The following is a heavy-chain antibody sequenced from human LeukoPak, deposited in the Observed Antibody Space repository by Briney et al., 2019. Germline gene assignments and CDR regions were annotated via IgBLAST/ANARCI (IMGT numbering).Heavy chain of an antibody. CDR1: GGSISSGDYY. CDR2: IYWNDDK. D-gene: IGHD3-3*01. Sequence: TLSLTCTVSGGSISSGDYYWSWIRQPPGKALEWLALIYWNDDKRYGPSLKSRLTITKDTSKNQVVLTMTNMDPVDTATYYCTHSTIFGVVIKDYFDYWGQGTLVTVSS. V-gene: IGHV2-5*01. J-gene: IGHJ4*02. CDR3: THSTIFGVVIKDYFDY.